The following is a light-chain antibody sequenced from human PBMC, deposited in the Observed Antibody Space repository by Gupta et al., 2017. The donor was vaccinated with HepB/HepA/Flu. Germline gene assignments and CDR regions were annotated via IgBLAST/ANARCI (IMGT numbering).Light chain of an antibody. CDR2: EAS. V-gene: IGKV1-5*03. J-gene: IGKJ1*01. Sequence: DIQMTQSPSTLSASVGDRVTITCRASQSISSWLAWYQQKPGKAPKLLLYEASSVESGVPSRFSGSGSGTEFTLTISSLQPDDFASYYCLQDNGYPRTLGQGTKVEIK. CDR1: QSISSW. CDR3: LQDNGYPRT.